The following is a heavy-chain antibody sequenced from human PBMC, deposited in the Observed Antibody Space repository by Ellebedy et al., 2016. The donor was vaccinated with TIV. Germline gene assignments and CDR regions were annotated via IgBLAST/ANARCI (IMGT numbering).Heavy chain of an antibody. V-gene: IGHV3-30-3*01. Sequence: GESLKISCAASGFTFSSYAMHWVRQAPGKGLEWVAVISYDGSNKYYADSVKGRFTISSDNSKNTLTLQMNSLRAEDTAVYYCARDRSNKWNYVIPYYYYYCMDVWGQGTTVTVSS. D-gene: IGHD1-7*01. CDR3: ARDRSNKWNYVIPYYYYYCMDV. CDR1: GFTFSSYA. J-gene: IGHJ6*02. CDR2: ISYDGSNK.